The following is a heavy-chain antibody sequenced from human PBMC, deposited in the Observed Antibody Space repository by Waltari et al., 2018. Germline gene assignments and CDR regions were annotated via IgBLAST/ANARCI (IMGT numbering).Heavy chain of an antibody. CDR3: ARDRVSGWGTYYFDY. V-gene: IGHV4-61*02. CDR2: IYTSGST. Sequence: QVQLQESGPGLVKPSQTLSLTCTVSGGSISSGSYYWSWIRQPAGKGLEWIGRIYTSGSTNYNPARKSRVTISVDTSKNQFSLKLSSVTAADTAVYYCARDRVSGWGTYYFDYWGQGTLVTVSS. CDR1: GGSISSGSYY. D-gene: IGHD7-27*01. J-gene: IGHJ4*02.